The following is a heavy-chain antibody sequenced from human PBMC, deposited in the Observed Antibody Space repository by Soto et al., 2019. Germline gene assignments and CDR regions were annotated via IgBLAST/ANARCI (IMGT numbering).Heavy chain of an antibody. Sequence: EVQLVESGGGVVRPGGSLRLSCAASGFTFDDYGMSWVRQAPGKGLEWVSGINWNGGSTGYADSVKGRFTISRDNAKNSLYVQLNSLRAETTALYHCAGDHLAYDILIGAFDNWGQVTMVTVSS. J-gene: IGHJ3*02. CDR2: INWNGGST. V-gene: IGHV3-20*01. CDR3: AGDHLAYDILIGAFDN. CDR1: GFTFDDYG. D-gene: IGHD3-9*01.